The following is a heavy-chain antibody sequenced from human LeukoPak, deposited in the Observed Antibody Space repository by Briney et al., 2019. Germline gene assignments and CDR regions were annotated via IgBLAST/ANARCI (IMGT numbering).Heavy chain of an antibody. CDR1: GFTVSSDS. V-gene: IGHV3-53*05. D-gene: IGHD3-22*01. CDR2: IYSGGST. Sequence: PGGSLRLSCTVSGFTVSSDSMSWVRQAPGKGLEWVSFIYSGGSTHYSDSVKGRFTISRDNSKNTLYLQMNSLRAEDTAVYYCAKDTNYYDSSGSRDYWGQGTLVTVSS. J-gene: IGHJ4*02. CDR3: AKDTNYYDSSGSRDY.